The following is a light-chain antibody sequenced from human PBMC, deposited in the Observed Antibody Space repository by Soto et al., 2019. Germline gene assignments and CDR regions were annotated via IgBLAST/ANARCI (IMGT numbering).Light chain of an antibody. CDR3: QQLNGFPLT. V-gene: IGKV1-13*02. J-gene: IGKJ4*01. Sequence: IQLTQSPSSLSASVGDRVTITCRAGQDTGSALAWYQQRPGKAPKLLLYDASNLEAGVPSRFSGSGSGTDFTLTITSLRPEDFATYYCQQLNGFPLTFGGGTKVQIK. CDR1: QDTGSA. CDR2: DAS.